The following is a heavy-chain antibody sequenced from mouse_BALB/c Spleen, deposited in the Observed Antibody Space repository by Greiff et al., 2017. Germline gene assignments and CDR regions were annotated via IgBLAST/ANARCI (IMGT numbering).Heavy chain of an antibody. CDR1: GFTFSSYA. CDR3: ARVEDGYWFAY. J-gene: IGHJ3*01. D-gene: IGHD2-3*01. CDR2: ISSGGST. Sequence: DVKLVESGGGLVKPGGSLKLSCAASGFTFSSYAMSWVRQTPEKRLEWVASISSGGSTYYPDSVKGRFTISRDNARNILYLQMSSLRSEDTAMYYCARVEDGYWFAYWGQGTLVTVSA. V-gene: IGHV5-6-5*01.